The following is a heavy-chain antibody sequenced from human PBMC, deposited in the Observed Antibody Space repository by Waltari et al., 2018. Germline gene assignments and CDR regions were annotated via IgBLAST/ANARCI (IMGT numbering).Heavy chain of an antibody. CDR1: GSSFSSGYY. V-gene: IGHV4-38-2*01. D-gene: IGHD2-21*02. CDR2: IYHSGTT. CDR3: ARWFHGDSPSHFDY. J-gene: IGHJ4*02. Sequence: QVQLQESGPGLVKPSETLSLTCAVSGSSFSSGYYWGWIRQPPGKRLECIGSIYHSGTTYYNPSLKSRVTILLDTSKTQFSLMLRSVTAADTAVYFCARWFHGDSPSHFDYWGQGTLVTVSS.